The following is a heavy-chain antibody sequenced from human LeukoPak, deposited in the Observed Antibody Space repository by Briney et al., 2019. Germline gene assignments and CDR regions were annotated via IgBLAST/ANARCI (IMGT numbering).Heavy chain of an antibody. J-gene: IGHJ4*02. V-gene: IGHV3-48*01. CDR3: ARDSYSSSRNDY. D-gene: IGHD6-13*01. CDR2: ISRGSRTI. CDR1: GFTFSDYS. Sequence: GGSLRLSCTASGFTFSDYSMNWVRQAPGKGLEWVSNISRGSRTIYYSDSVKGRFTTSRDNAKNPLYLRMNSMRTEDTAVYYCARDSYSSSRNDYWGQGTLVTVSS.